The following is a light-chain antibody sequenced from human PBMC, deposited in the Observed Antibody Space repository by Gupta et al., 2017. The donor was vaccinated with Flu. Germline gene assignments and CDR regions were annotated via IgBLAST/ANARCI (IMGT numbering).Light chain of an antibody. Sequence: QSALTQPASVAGSPGQSITISCTGTSSDFGSYNRVSWYQQPPGTAPKLMISEVSKRPSGVPDRFSGSKSGNTASLTISGLKAEDEADYYCSSYTSSNTWVFGGGTKLTVL. J-gene: IGLJ3*02. V-gene: IGLV2-18*02. CDR1: SSDFGSYNR. CDR3: SSYTSSNTWV. CDR2: EVS.